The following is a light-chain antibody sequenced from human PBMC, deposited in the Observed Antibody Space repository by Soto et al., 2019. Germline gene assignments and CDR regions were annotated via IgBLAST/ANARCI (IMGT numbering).Light chain of an antibody. CDR3: QQRYSTTPT. J-gene: IGKJ1*01. Sequence: DIQMTQSPSSLSASGGDGVTITCRASQSISSYLNWYQKKPGKDPKLLIYAASSLQSGVPSRFSGSGSGTDFTLTISSLQTEDFATYLCQQRYSTTPTFGQGTKVEIK. CDR2: AAS. V-gene: IGKV1-39*01. CDR1: QSISSY.